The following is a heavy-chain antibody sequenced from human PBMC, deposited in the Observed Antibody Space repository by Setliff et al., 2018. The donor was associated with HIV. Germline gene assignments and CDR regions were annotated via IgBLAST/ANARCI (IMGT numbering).Heavy chain of an antibody. V-gene: IGHV5-10-1*01. J-gene: IGHJ4*02. Sequence: GESLKISCHLSGYSFVDFWISWVRQVPGQGLEWMGNIDPSDSYTHYSPSFQGHVTISAYKSISTVYLLWSSLKASDTAIYYCARHEDWGPLDFWGQGTLVTVSS. CDR3: ARHEDWGPLDF. D-gene: IGHD7-27*01. CDR1: GYSFVDFW. CDR2: IDPSDSYT.